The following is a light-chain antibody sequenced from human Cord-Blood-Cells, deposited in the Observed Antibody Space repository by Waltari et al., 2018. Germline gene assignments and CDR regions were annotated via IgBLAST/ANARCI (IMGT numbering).Light chain of an antibody. Sequence: QSVLTQPPSVSGAPGQRVTISCTGSSSTIGAGYDLHWYQQLPGTALKLLIYGNSNRPSGVPDRFSGSKSGTSASLAITGLQAEDEADYYCQSYDSSLSGSVVFGGGTKLTVL. CDR3: QSYDSSLSGSVV. J-gene: IGLJ2*01. V-gene: IGLV1-40*01. CDR2: GNS. CDR1: SSTIGAGYD.